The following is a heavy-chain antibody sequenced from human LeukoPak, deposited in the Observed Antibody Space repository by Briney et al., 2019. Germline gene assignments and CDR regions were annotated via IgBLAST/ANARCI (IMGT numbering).Heavy chain of an antibody. CDR3: ASHSSSLTNAFDI. CDR1: GGSFSGYY. Sequence: PSETLSLTCAVYGGSFSGYYWSWIRQPPGKGLEWIGEINHSGSTNYNPSLKSRVTISVDTSKNQFSLKLSSVTAADTAVYYCASHSSSLTNAFDIWGQGTMVTVSS. J-gene: IGHJ3*02. D-gene: IGHD6-13*01. CDR2: INHSGST. V-gene: IGHV4-34*01.